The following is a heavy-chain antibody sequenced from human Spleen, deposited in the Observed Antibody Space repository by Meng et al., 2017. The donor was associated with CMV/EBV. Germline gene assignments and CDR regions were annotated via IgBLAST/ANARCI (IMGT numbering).Heavy chain of an antibody. CDR1: GFALTGYF. CDR2: IRPDTGVT. J-gene: IGHJ4*02. V-gene: IGHV1-2*02. D-gene: IGHD1-26*01. CDR3: ASTPPGSTAYLDY. Sequence: ASVKVSCKTSGFALTGYFIHWVRQAPGHGLEWMGCIRPDTGVTNYAQKFQGRVTMTRDTSIRSAHMDLSRLRSDDTAVYYCASTPPGSTAYLDYWGQGTLVTVSS.